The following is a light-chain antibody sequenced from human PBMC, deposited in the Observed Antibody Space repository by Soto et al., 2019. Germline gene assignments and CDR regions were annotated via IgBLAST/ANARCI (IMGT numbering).Light chain of an antibody. J-gene: IGLJ1*01. Sequence: QSVLTQPASVSGSPGQSITISCTGTSSDVGGYNYVSWYQQHPGKAPKLMIYEVSNRPSGVSNRFSGSKSGNTASLTISGLQAEDEADYYCSSYTSSSRVFVTGTKVTVL. V-gene: IGLV2-14*01. CDR3: SSYTSSSRV. CDR2: EVS. CDR1: SSDVGGYNY.